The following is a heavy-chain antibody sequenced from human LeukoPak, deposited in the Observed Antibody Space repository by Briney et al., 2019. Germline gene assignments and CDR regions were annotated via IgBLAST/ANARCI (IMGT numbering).Heavy chain of an antibody. D-gene: IGHD6-19*01. J-gene: IGHJ4*02. V-gene: IGHV1-18*04. CDR1: GYTFTTYG. Sequence: ASVKVSCKASGYTFTTYGINWVRQAPGQRLEWIGWISENKGNTNHAQIFQGRVTMTTDTSTNTAYMELRSLRSDDTAVYYCARGIAVTREFDQWGQGTLVIVSS. CDR2: ISENKGNT. CDR3: ARGIAVTREFDQ.